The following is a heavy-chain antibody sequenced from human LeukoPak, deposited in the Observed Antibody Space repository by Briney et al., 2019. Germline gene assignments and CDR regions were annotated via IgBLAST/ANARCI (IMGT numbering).Heavy chain of an antibody. J-gene: IGHJ4*02. Sequence: GGSLRLSCAASGFTFSSYAMSWVRQAPGKGLEWVSGISGGGASTYYADSVKGRFTISRDNSKNTLYLQMISLRVEDTAVYYCARGPRGRQWLDNWGQGTLVTVSS. V-gene: IGHV3-23*01. CDR2: ISGGGAST. D-gene: IGHD6-19*01. CDR3: ARGPRGRQWLDN. CDR1: GFTFSSYA.